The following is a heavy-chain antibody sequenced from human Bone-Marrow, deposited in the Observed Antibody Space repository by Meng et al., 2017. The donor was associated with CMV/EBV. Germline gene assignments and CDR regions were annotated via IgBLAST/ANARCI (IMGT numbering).Heavy chain of an antibody. J-gene: IGHJ4*02. CDR3: ARVGWLVPSSGFDY. CDR2: ISAYNGNT. CDR1: GYTFTSYG. Sequence: QVSLVPFGAVVKEPGASVKAACKASGYTFTSYGISWVRQAPGQGLEWMGWISAYNGNTNYAQKLQGRVTMTTDTSTSTAYMELRSLRSDDTAVYYCARVGWLVPSSGFDYWGQGTLVTV. V-gene: IGHV1-18*01. D-gene: IGHD6-19*01.